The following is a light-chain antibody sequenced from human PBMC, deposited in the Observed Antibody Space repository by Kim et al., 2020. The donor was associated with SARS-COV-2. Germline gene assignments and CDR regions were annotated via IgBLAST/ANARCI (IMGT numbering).Light chain of an antibody. J-gene: IGLJ1*01. CDR3: RAGDSSIYV. CDR1: KLGDKY. CDR2: RDN. V-gene: IGLV3-1*01. Sequence: SYELTQPPSVSVSPGQTASITCSGDKLGDKYASWYQQNPGQSPVVVIFRDNRRPSGIPERFSGSNSGNTATLTISGTQAMDEADYYCRAGDSSIYVFGTGTKCTVL.